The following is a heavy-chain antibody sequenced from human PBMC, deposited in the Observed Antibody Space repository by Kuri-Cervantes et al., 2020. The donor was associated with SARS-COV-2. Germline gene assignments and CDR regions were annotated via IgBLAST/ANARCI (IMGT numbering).Heavy chain of an antibody. CDR3: AKPYGDYFGPNDY. D-gene: IGHD4-17*01. V-gene: IGHV3-30*18. CDR2: ISYDGSNK. Sequence: LSLTCAASGFTFSSYGMHWVRQAPGKGLEWVAVISYDGSNKYYADSVKGRFTISRDNSKNTLYLQMNSLRAEDTAVYYCAKPYGDYFGPNDYWGQGTPVTVSS. CDR1: GFTFSSYG. J-gene: IGHJ4*02.